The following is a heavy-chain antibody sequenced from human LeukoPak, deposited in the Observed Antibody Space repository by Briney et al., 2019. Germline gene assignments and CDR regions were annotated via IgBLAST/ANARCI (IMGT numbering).Heavy chain of an antibody. J-gene: IGHJ3*02. V-gene: IGHV1-8*01. Sequence: ASVKVSCKASGYTFINYGINWVRQATGQGLEWMGWMNPRSGYTGYLQKFQGRVTMTGSTSISTAYLELNSLTSEDTAVYYCARGNRLYSSSWSSLPFDIWGQGSMVTVSS. CDR2: MNPRSGYT. CDR1: GYTFINYG. D-gene: IGHD6-13*01. CDR3: ARGNRLYSSSWSSLPFDI.